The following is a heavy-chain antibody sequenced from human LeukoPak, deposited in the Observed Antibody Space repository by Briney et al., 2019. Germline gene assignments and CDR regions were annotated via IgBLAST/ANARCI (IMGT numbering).Heavy chain of an antibody. V-gene: IGHV3-30*02. J-gene: IGHJ4*02. Sequence: GGSLRLSCAASGFTFSNYGMHWVRQAPGKGLEWVAFIRYDGSNKYYADSVKGRFTISRDNAKNSLYLQMNSLRAEDTAVYYCARGPSLTGDLVDYWGQGTLVTVSS. CDR3: ARGPSLTGDLVDY. CDR2: IRYDGSNK. CDR1: GFTFSNYG. D-gene: IGHD7-27*01.